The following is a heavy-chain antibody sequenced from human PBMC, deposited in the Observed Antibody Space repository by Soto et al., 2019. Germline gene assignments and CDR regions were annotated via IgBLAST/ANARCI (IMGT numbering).Heavy chain of an antibody. CDR1: GFTFSTYA. J-gene: IGHJ4*02. V-gene: IGHV3-23*01. CDR3: PIICCSCWREGDL. CDR2: ISNIGGST. Sequence: EVQLLESGGGLVQPGGSLRLSCAASGFTFSTYAMSWVRRAPGKGLEWVSTISNIGGSTYHADSVKGRFTISRDDSKNTLYREQNTLIYDDAAVYYCPIICCSCWREGDLWGEGTVVPASP. D-gene: IGHD6-13*01.